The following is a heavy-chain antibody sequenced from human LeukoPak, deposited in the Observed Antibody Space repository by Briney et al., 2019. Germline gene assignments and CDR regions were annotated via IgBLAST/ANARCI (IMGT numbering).Heavy chain of an antibody. J-gene: IGHJ4*02. D-gene: IGHD3-10*01. Sequence: SETLSLTCSVSGGSITGYSWSWIRQPPGKGLEWIGSIYYSGSTYYNPSLKSRVTISVDTSKNQFSLKLSSVTAADTAVYYCARLLTMVRGGGIDYWGQGTLVTVSS. CDR3: ARLLTMVRGGGIDY. CDR2: IYYSGST. V-gene: IGHV4-59*05. CDR1: GGSITGYS.